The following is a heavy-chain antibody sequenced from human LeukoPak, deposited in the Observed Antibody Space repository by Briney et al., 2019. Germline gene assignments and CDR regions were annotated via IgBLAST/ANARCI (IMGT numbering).Heavy chain of an antibody. J-gene: IGHJ6*03. Sequence: PSETLSLTCAVYGGSFSGYYWSWIRQPPGKGLEWIGEINHSGSTNYNPSLKSRVTISVDTSKNQFSLKLSSVTAADTAVYYCARGGFITIFGVVINYYYHMDVWGKGTTVTVSS. CDR2: INHSGST. CDR3: ARGGFITIFGVVINYYYHMDV. V-gene: IGHV4-34*01. CDR1: GGSFSGYY. D-gene: IGHD3-3*01.